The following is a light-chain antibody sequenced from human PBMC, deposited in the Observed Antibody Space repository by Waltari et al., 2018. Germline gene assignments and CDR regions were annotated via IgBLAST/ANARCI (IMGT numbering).Light chain of an antibody. V-gene: IGLV3-19*01. CDR1: SLQNYY. Sequence: SSELTQDPAVSVALGQQVKITCQRDSLQNYYTTWYQKKPGQAPILGISGQNNRPSGIPDRFSGTGSRDTASLTITGAQAEDEADYFCGSRDATGDHVLFGGGTKLTVL. CDR3: GSRDATGDHVL. CDR2: GQN. J-gene: IGLJ2*01.